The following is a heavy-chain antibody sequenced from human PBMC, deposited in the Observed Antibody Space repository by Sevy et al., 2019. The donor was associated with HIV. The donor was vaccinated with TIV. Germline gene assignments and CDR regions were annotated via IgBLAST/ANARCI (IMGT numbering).Heavy chain of an antibody. J-gene: IGHJ6*02. V-gene: IGHV1-69*13. CDR2: ITRIFGTS. D-gene: IGHD2-2*01. CDR1: GGTFSSYS. Sequence: ATVKVSCKASGGTFSSYSISWVGQAPGQGLEWMGGITRIFGTSNYAQKFQGRVTITAAESTSTAYMELSSLRSEDTDVYYCAFGGGYQLLANYYFAMDVWGQGTTVTVSS. CDR3: AFGGGYQLLANYYFAMDV.